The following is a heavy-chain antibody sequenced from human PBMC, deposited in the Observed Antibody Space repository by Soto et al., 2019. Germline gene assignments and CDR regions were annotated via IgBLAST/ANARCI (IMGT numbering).Heavy chain of an antibody. Sequence: PSETLSLTCTVSGGSISSYYWSWIRQPPGKGLEWIGYIYYSGSTNYNPSLKSRVTISVDTSKNQFSLKLSSVTAADTAVYYCARVAHVYYYDSSGYFFDYWGQGTLVTVSS. J-gene: IGHJ4*02. V-gene: IGHV4-59*01. CDR3: ARVAHVYYYDSSGYFFDY. CDR1: GGSISSYY. CDR2: IYYSGST. D-gene: IGHD3-22*01.